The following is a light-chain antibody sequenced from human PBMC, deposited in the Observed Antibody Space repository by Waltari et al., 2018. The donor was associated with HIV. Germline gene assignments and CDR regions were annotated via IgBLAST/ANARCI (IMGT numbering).Light chain of an antibody. Sequence: QSALTQPASVSGSPGQSITISCTGTRSDVGGYNYVSWYQHHPGKAPKLVIYEVSNRPSGVSNRFSGFKSANTASLTISGLQAEDEGDYYCRSYTSSRTWVFGGGTKLTVL. CDR2: EVS. CDR1: RSDVGGYNY. V-gene: IGLV2-14*01. CDR3: RSYTSSRTWV. J-gene: IGLJ3*02.